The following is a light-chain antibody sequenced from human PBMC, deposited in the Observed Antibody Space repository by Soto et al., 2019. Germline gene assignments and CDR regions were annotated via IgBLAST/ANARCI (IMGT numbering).Light chain of an antibody. CDR3: QQYNDWPFT. Sequence: EIVLTQSPATLSVSPGERATLSCRASQSVRSNLAWYQQRPGQPPRLLIYDISTRATGIPTRFSGSGSGTEFTLTISSLQSEDFAVYYCQQYNDWPFTFGGGTKVDIK. V-gene: IGKV3D-15*01. CDR2: DIS. CDR1: QSVRSN. J-gene: IGKJ4*01.